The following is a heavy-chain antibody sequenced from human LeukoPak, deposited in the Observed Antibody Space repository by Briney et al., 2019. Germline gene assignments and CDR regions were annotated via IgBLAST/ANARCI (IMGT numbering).Heavy chain of an antibody. V-gene: IGHV1-8*01. Sequence: ASVKVSCKASGYTFTSYDINWVRQATGQELEWMGWMNPNSGNTGYAQKFQGRVTMTRNTSISTAYMELSSLRSEDTAVYYCARGLSRAPDYYDSSGYQDYWGQGTLVTVSS. CDR1: GYTFTSYD. D-gene: IGHD3-22*01. CDR2: MNPNSGNT. CDR3: ARGLSRAPDYYDSSGYQDY. J-gene: IGHJ4*02.